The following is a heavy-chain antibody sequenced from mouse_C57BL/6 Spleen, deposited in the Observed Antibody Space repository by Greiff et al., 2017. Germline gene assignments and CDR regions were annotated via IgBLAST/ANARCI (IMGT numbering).Heavy chain of an antibody. CDR2: ISYDGSN. CDR1: GYSITSGYY. V-gene: IGHV3-6*01. J-gene: IGHJ3*01. CDR3: ARGSPPWFAY. Sequence: ESGPGLVKPSQSLSLTCSVTGYSITSGYYWNWIRQFPGNKLEWMGYISYDGSNNYNPSLKNRISITRDTSKNQFFLKLNSVTTEDTATYYCARGSPPWFAYWGQGTLVTVSA.